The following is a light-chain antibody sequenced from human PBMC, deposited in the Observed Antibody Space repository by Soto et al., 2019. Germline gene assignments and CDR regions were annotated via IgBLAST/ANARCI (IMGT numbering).Light chain of an antibody. Sequence: QSALTQPASVSGSPGQSITISCSGTSSDVGAYTYVSWYQVHPGEPPRLVSYDVSKRPSGVSNRFSGSKSGNTASLTISGLKAEDEGDYYCSSYRSTSTLGVFGTGTKLTVL. CDR3: SSYRSTSTLGV. CDR2: DVS. CDR1: SSDVGAYTY. J-gene: IGLJ1*01. V-gene: IGLV2-14*03.